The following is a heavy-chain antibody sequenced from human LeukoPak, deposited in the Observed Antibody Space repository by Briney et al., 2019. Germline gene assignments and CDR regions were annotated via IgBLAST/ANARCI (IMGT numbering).Heavy chain of an antibody. CDR2: ISGSGGST. CDR3: AKVMPLYQLQWGLYDY. Sequence: GGSLRLSCAASGFTFSSYAMSWVRQAPGKGLEWVSAISGSGGSTYYADSVKGRFTISRDNSKNTLYLQMNSLRAEDTAVYYCAKVMPLYQLQWGLYDYWGQGTLVTVSS. CDR1: GFTFSSYA. J-gene: IGHJ4*02. V-gene: IGHV3-23*01. D-gene: IGHD2-2*01.